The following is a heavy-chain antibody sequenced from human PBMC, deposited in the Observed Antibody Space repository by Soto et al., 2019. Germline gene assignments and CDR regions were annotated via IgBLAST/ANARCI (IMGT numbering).Heavy chain of an antibody. CDR2: VIPNLGVT. Sequence: QVQLVQSGAEVKKPGSSVKVSCKASGGTLSSYTFSWVRQAPGQGLEWMGRVIPNLGVTNYAKKFQGRFTIVVDTSTSTAYMELNSRRYEDTAVYYCARDKGYYSDNSCPESDYWGQGPLVTVSS. D-gene: IGHD2-15*01. CDR3: ARDKGYYSDNSCPESDY. CDR1: GGTLSSYT. J-gene: IGHJ4*02. V-gene: IGHV1-69*08.